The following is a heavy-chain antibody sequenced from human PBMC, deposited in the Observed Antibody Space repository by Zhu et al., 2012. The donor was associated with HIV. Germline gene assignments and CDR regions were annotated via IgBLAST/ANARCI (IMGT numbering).Heavy chain of an antibody. CDR2: ISATGSVI. V-gene: IGHV3-48*02. J-gene: IGHJ4*02. Sequence: EVNLMESGGGLLQRGGPVRLSCTVSGFNFRSYSMNWIRQAPGKGLEWVAHISATGSVIYDADSVKGRFTISRDNAKSLLFLNMSALRDDDTAVYYCARGSTTWYNYFDYWGQGTHVTVSS. CDR1: GFNFRSYS. CDR3: ARGSTTWYNYFDY. D-gene: IGHD1-1*01.